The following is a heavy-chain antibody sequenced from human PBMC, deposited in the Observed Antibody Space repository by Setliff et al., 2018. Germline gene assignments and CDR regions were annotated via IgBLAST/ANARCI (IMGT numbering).Heavy chain of an antibody. V-gene: IGHV7-4-1*02. CDR2: INTNTGNP. CDR1: GYTFTRHA. CDR3: ARDSSGWSGFSRLVGVYYYYMDV. Sequence: GASVKVSCKASGYTFTRHAMNWVRQAPGQGLEWMGWINTNTGNPTYAQGFTGRFVFSLDTSVSTAYLQISSLKAEDTAVYYCARDSSGWSGFSRLVGVYYYYMDVWGKGTTVTVSS. J-gene: IGHJ6*03. D-gene: IGHD6-19*01.